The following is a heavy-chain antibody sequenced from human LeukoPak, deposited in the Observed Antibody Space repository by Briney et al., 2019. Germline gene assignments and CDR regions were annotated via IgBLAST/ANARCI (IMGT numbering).Heavy chain of an antibody. J-gene: IGHJ4*02. D-gene: IGHD5-24*01. CDR2: IYPGDSDT. V-gene: IGHV5-51*01. CDR1: GYSFTSYW. CDR3: ARHVPREIPFDY. Sequence: GESLKISCKGSGYSFTSYWIGWVRQMPGKGLEWMGIIYPGDSDTRYSPSFQGQVTISADKSISTAYLQWSSPKASDTAMYYCARHVPREIPFDYWAREPWSPSPQ.